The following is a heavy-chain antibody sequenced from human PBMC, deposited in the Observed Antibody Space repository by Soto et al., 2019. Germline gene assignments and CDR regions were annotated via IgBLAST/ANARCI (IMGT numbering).Heavy chain of an antibody. CDR2: ISGSGGST. J-gene: IGHJ4*02. Sequence: PGGSLRLSCAASGFTFSSYAMSWVRQAPGKGLEWVSAISGSGGSTYYADSVKGRFTISRDNSKNTLYLQMNSLRAEDTAVYYCAKGPRWVVVIPPYPLPAYDYWGQGTLVTVSS. V-gene: IGHV3-23*01. D-gene: IGHD3-22*01. CDR3: AKGPRWVVVIPPYPLPAYDY. CDR1: GFTFSSYA.